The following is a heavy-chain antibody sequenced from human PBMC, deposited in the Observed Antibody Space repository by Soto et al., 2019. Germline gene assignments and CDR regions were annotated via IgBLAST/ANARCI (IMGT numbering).Heavy chain of an antibody. CDR2: ISAYTGNT. V-gene: IGHV1-18*01. CDR1: GYTFYNYG. Sequence: QVQLVQSGAEVKKPGASVKVSCKASGYTFYNYGISWVRQAPGQGLEWMAWISAYTGNTNYAQKFQDRVTMTTDASTGTADMELRSLRSDDTAVYFCARGGATVTATTQFDYWGQGTLVTVSS. J-gene: IGHJ4*02. D-gene: IGHD4-17*01. CDR3: ARGGATVTATTQFDY.